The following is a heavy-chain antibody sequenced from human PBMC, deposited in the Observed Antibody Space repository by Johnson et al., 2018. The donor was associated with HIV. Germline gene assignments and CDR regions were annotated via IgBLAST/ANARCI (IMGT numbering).Heavy chain of an antibody. J-gene: IGHJ3*02. D-gene: IGHD3-10*01. V-gene: IGHV3-20*04. CDR2: INWNGGST. CDR1: GFTFDDYG. Sequence: VQLVESGGGVVRPGGSLRLSCAASGFTFDDYGMSWVRQAPGQGLEWVSGINWNGGSTGYADSVKGRFTISRDNAKNSLYLQMNSLRAEDTALYYCARGNYYGSGSYGAFDIWGQGTMVTVSS. CDR3: ARGNYYGSGSYGAFDI.